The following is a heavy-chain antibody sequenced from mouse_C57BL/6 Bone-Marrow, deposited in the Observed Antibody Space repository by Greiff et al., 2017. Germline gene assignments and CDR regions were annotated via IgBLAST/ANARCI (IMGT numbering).Heavy chain of an antibody. Sequence: VQLQQSGAELVRPGASVKLSCTASGFNIKDDYMHWVKQRPEQGLEWIGWIDPENGDTEYASKFQGKATITADTSSNTAYLQLSSLTAEDTAVYYFTTRTLRDWFAYWGQGTLVTVSA. CDR1: GFNIKDDY. CDR3: TTRTLRDWFAY. J-gene: IGHJ3*01. V-gene: IGHV14-4*01. CDR2: IDPENGDT. D-gene: IGHD1-1*01.